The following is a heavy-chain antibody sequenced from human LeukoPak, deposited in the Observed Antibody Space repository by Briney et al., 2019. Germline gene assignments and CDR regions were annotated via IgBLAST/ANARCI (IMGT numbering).Heavy chain of an antibody. CDR2: IYYSGST. Sequence: SETLSLTCTVSGGSISSGGYYWSWIRQHPGKGLEWIGYIYYSGSTYYNPSLKSRVTISVDTSKNQFSLKLSSVTAADTAVYYCARPPAAAGTNWFDPWGQGTLVTVSS. CDR1: GGSISSGGYY. CDR3: ARPPAAAGTNWFDP. D-gene: IGHD6-13*01. J-gene: IGHJ5*02. V-gene: IGHV4-31*03.